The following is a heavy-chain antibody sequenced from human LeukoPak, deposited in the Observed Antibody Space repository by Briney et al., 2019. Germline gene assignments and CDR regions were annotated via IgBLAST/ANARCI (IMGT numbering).Heavy chain of an antibody. J-gene: IGHJ4*02. V-gene: IGHV1-46*01. D-gene: IGHD6-19*01. CDR3: ARDPYSSGWLLEISFDY. CDR2: INPSGGST. CDR1: GYTFTSYY. Sequence: ASVKVSCKASGYTFTSYYMHWVRQAPGQGLEWMGIINPSGGSTSYAQKFQGRVTMTRGTSTSTVYMELSSLRSEDTAVYYCARDPYSSGWLLEISFDYWGQGTLVTVSS.